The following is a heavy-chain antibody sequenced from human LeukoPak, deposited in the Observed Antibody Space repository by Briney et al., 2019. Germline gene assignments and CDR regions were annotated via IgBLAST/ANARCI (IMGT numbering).Heavy chain of an antibody. CDR3: ARARGNYGDYGDYAY. Sequence: SVKVSCKASGGTFSSHAISWVRQAPGQGLEWMGRIIPIFGTANYAQKFQGRVTITTDESTSTAYMELSSLRSEDTAVYYCARARGNYGDYGDYAYWGQGTLVTVSS. J-gene: IGHJ4*02. CDR1: GGTFSSHA. CDR2: IIPIFGTA. D-gene: IGHD4-17*01. V-gene: IGHV1-69*05.